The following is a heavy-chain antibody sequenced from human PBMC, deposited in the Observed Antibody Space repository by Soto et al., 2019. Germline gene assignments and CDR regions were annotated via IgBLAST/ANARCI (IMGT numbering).Heavy chain of an antibody. CDR3: ARSTTLRYYYYYGMDV. V-gene: IGHV1-69*13. CDR2: IIPIFGTA. D-gene: IGHD3-16*01. Sequence: ASVKVSCKASGGTFSSYAISWVRQAPGQGLEWMGGIIPIFGTANYAQKFQGRVTITADESTSTAYMELSSLRSEDTAVYYCARSTTLRYYYYYGMDVWGQGTTVTVSS. J-gene: IGHJ6*02. CDR1: GGTFSSYA.